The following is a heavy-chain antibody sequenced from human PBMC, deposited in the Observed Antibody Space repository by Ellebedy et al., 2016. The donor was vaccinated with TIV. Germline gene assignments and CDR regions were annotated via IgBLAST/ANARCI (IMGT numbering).Heavy chain of an antibody. CDR2: IWYDGSNG. V-gene: IGHV3-33*01. D-gene: IGHD2-15*01. CDR1: GFTFSTYG. J-gene: IGHJ4*02. Sequence: GESLKISCAASGFTFSTYGMHWVRQAPGKGLEWVAVIWYDGSNGYYADSVKGRFTISRDNSKNTLYLQMNSLKTEDTAVYYCARGYWNGVRTYSDYWGQGTLVTVSS. CDR3: ARGYWNGVRTYSDY.